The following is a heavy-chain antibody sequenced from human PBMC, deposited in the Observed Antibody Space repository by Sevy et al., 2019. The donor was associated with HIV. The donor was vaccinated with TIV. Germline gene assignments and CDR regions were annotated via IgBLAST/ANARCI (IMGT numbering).Heavy chain of an antibody. CDR3: ARERGESIRNGLPLDY. Sequence: GGSLRLSCATSGFTFSSYAMHWVRQAPGKGLETVAVISHDAVVKFYADSVKGRFTISRDNSRSTLDLQVNSLRDDDPAVYYCARERGESIRNGLPLDYWGQGTRVTVSS. CDR1: GFTFSSYA. V-gene: IGHV3-30*04. CDR2: ISHDAVVK. D-gene: IGHD3-10*01. J-gene: IGHJ4*02.